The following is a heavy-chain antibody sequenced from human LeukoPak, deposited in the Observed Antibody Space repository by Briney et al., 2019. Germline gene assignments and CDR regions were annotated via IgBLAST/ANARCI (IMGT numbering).Heavy chain of an antibody. V-gene: IGHV3-7*01. Sequence: GGSLRLSCAASGFTFSNYWMTWVRQAPGKGLEWVANIKQDGSEKYYVDSVKGRFTISRDNAKNSLYLQMNSLRAEDTAVYFCARAVKTTRDYYYYMDVWGKGTTVTVSS. CDR1: GFTFSNYW. J-gene: IGHJ6*03. CDR2: IKQDGSEK. CDR3: ARAVKTTRDYYYYMDV. D-gene: IGHD4-11*01.